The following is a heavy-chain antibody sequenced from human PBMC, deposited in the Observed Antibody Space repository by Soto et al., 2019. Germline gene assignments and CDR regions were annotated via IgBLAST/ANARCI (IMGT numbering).Heavy chain of an antibody. V-gene: IGHV3-23*01. J-gene: IGHJ4*02. CDR3: AKVKEGATAY. CDR2: VSGSGERT. D-gene: IGHD1-26*01. CDR1: EFTFSSYA. Sequence: EVQLLESGGGLVQPGGSLSLSCAASEFTFSSYAMSWVRQAPGKGLEWVSIVSGSGERTYYADSVKGRFTISRDNSKNTLYLQMNSLSAEDTAVYYCAKVKEGATAYWGQGTPVTVSS.